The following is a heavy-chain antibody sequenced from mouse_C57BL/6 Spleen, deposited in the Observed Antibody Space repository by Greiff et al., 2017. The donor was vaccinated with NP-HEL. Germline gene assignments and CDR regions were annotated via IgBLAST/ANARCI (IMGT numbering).Heavy chain of an antibody. Sequence: VQLKESGPELVKPGASVTISCKASGYSFTGYYMNWVKQSPEKSLEWIGEINPSTGGTTYNQKFKAKATLTVDKSSSTAYMQLKSLTSEDSAVYYCARGNIYYYGSSPFDYWGQGTTLTVSS. CDR1: GYSFTGYY. CDR3: ARGNIYYYGSSPFDY. CDR2: INPSTGGT. D-gene: IGHD1-1*01. V-gene: IGHV1-42*01. J-gene: IGHJ2*01.